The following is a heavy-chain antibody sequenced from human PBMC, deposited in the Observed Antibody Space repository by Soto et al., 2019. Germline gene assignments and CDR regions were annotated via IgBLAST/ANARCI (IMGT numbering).Heavy chain of an antibody. CDR1: GGSISSGGYY. CDR3: VTGVLS. D-gene: IGHD3-10*01. J-gene: IGHJ1*01. V-gene: IGHV4-31*03. Sequence: QVQLQESGPGLVKASQTLSLTCNVSGGSISSGGYYWTWIRQHPGKGLEWIGNIHHSGSTFYNPSLTSRVSISVYTSKNQFSLKLSSVTAADTGVYFCVTGVLSWGQGTLVTVSS. CDR2: IHHSGST.